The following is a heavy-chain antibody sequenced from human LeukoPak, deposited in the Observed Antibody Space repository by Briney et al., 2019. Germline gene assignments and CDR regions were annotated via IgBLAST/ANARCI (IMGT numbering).Heavy chain of an antibody. D-gene: IGHD4-17*01. CDR3: AKNGGGGDYGDYGAWFDP. Sequence: PGGSLRLSCAASGFTFSSYGMHWVRQAPGKGLEWVAVISYDGSNKYYADSVKGRFTISRDNSKNTLYLQMNSLRAEDTAVYYCAKNGGGGDYGDYGAWFDPWGQGTLVTVSS. V-gene: IGHV3-30*18. CDR2: ISYDGSNK. J-gene: IGHJ5*02. CDR1: GFTFSSYG.